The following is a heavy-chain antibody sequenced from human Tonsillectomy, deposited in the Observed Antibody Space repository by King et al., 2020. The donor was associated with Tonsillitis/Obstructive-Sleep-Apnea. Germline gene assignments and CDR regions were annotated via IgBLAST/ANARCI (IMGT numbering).Heavy chain of an antibody. D-gene: IGHD5-12*01. V-gene: IGHV5-51*01. Sequence: QLVQSGAEVKKPGESLKISCEGSGYSFTSHWIGWGRQLPGKGLELMGFIYHGDSDTRYSPSFQGQVTISADKSINTAYLQWSSLKASDTAMYYCARHGDSGYHINYWGQGTLVTVSS. CDR2: IYHGDSDT. J-gene: IGHJ4*02. CDR1: GYSFTSHW. CDR3: ARHGDSGYHINY.